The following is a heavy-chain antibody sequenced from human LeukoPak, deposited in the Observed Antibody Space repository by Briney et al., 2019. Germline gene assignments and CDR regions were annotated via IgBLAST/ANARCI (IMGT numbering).Heavy chain of an antibody. CDR2: IKQDGSEK. D-gene: IGHD3-9*01. CDR1: GFIFSSYW. CDR3: AKDLGYDILTGPGL. Sequence: GGSLRLSCAASGFIFSSYWMSWVRQAPGKGLEWVANIKQDGSEKYYVDSVKGRFTISRDNAKNSLYLQMNSLRAEDTAVYYCAKDLGYDILTGPGLWGQGTLVTVSS. V-gene: IGHV3-7*03. J-gene: IGHJ4*02.